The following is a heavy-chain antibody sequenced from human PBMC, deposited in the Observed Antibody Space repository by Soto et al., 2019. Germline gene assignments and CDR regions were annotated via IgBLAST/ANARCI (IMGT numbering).Heavy chain of an antibody. Sequence: SETRSLTCTVSGGSISSGGSYWSWIRQPPGEGLEWIGSIYYSGSTYYNPSLKSRVTISVDTSKNQFSLKLNSVTAADTAVYYCASRHSSPYFDYWGQGTLVTVSS. V-gene: IGHV4-30-4*01. CDR1: GGSISSGGSY. J-gene: IGHJ4*02. D-gene: IGHD6-13*01. CDR2: IYYSGST. CDR3: ASRHSSPYFDY.